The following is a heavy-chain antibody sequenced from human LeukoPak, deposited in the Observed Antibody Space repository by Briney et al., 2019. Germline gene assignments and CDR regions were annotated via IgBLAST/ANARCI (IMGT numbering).Heavy chain of an antibody. V-gene: IGHV4-61*01. D-gene: IGHD3-3*01. CDR2: IYYSGST. CDR1: GGSVSSGSYY. Sequence: KSSETLSLTCTVSGGSVSSGSYYWSWIRQPPGKGLEWIGYIYYSGSTNYNPSLKSRVTTSVDASKNQFSLKLSSVTAADTAVYYCARGLRFFNYWGQGTLVTVSS. J-gene: IGHJ4*02. CDR3: ARGLRFFNY.